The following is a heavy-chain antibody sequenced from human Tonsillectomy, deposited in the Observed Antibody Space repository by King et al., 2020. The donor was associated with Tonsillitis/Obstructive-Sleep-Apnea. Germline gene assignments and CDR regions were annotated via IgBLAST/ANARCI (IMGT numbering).Heavy chain of an antibody. V-gene: IGHV3-30*04. Sequence: VQLVESGGGVVQPGRSLRLSCAASGFTFSSYAMYWVRQAPGKGLEWVAVISYDGSIKYYADSVKGRFTIPGDNSKNTLSLKMNSLRTEDTAVYYCAREGGNDYGDYHMDVWGKGNTVTVSS. J-gene: IGHJ6*03. CDR2: ISYDGSIK. CDR3: AREGGNDYGDYHMDV. CDR1: GFTFSSYA. D-gene: IGHD4-17*01.